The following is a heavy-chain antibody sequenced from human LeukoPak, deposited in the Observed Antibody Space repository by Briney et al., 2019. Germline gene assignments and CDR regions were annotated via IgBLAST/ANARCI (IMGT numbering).Heavy chain of an antibody. CDR2: ITTSGSST. CDR3: TRERRGSYHAFDY. J-gene: IGHJ4*02. CDR1: GFSFSNYY. Sequence: KPGGSLTLSCASSGFSFSNYYMSWVRQAPGKGLECISYITTSGSSTNYPDSVRGRFTVSSDNAKNSVVLQMNSLGTEDTAVYYCTRERRGSYHAFDYWGQGNLVTVSS. V-gene: IGHV3-11*05. D-gene: IGHD3-16*02.